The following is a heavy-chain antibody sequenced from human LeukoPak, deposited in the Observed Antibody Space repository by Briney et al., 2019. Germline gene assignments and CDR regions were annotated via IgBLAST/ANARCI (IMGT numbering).Heavy chain of an antibody. D-gene: IGHD3-22*01. CDR3: ARLSYYDSSGYHAFDI. V-gene: IGHV4-34*01. CDR2: INHSGST. CDR1: GVSISSGDYY. Sequence: PSETLSLTCTVFGVSISSGDYYWSWIRQPPGKGLEWIGEINHSGSTNYNPSLKSRVTISVDASKNQFSLKLSSVTAADTAVYYCARLSYYDSSGYHAFDIWGQGTMVTVSS. J-gene: IGHJ3*02.